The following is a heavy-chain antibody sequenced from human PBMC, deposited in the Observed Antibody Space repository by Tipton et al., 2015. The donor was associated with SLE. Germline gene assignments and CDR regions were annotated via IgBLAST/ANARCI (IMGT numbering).Heavy chain of an antibody. CDR2: ISWNSGSI. V-gene: IGHV3-9*01. J-gene: IGHJ3*02. D-gene: IGHD6-19*01. Sequence: SLRLSCAASGFTFDDYAMHWVRQAPGKGLEWVSGISWNSGSIGYVDSVKGRFTISRDNAKNSLYLQMNSLRAEDTAVYYCARGRAVAGPDAFDIWGQGTMVTVSS. CDR1: GFTFDDYA. CDR3: ARGRAVAGPDAFDI.